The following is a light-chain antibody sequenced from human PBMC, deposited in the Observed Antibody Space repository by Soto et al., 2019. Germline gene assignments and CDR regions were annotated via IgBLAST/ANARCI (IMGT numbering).Light chain of an antibody. CDR3: QHWT. CDR1: QSVSSY. CDR2: DAS. Sequence: EIVLTQSPATLSVSPGERATLSCRASQSVSSYLAWYQQKPGQAPRLLIYDASNRATGIPARFSGSGSGTDFTLTISSLEPEDFAVYYCQHWTFGQGTKVDIK. V-gene: IGKV3-11*01. J-gene: IGKJ1*01.